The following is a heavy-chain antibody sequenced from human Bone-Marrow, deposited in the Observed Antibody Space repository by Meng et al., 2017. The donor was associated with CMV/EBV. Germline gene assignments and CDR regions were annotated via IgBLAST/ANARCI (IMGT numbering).Heavy chain of an antibody. CDR2: LSGSGGST. D-gene: IGHD2-2*02. CDR3: ARARTTCSSTSSYKVDALDI. Sequence: GESLKISCAASGFTFSSFAMSWVRQAPGKGLEWVSALSGSGGSTYYADSVKGRFTISRDNSKHTLYLQMYSLRAEDTAVYYCARARTTCSSTSSYKVDALDIWGKGTRVTVSS. CDR1: GFTFSSFA. J-gene: IGHJ3*02. V-gene: IGHV3-23*01.